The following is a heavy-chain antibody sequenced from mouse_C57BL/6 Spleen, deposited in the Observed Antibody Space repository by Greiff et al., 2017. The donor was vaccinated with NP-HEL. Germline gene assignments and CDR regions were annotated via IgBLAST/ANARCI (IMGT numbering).Heavy chain of an antibody. Sequence: VKLMESGAELVRPGTSVKVSCKASGYAFTNYLIEWVKQRPGQGLEWIGVINPGSGGTNYNEKFKGKATLTADKSSSTAYMQLSSLTSEDSAVYLCARSDYGYDGDYWGQGTTLTVSS. J-gene: IGHJ2*01. CDR1: GYAFTNYL. CDR2: INPGSGGT. D-gene: IGHD2-2*01. CDR3: ARSDYGYDGDY. V-gene: IGHV1-54*01.